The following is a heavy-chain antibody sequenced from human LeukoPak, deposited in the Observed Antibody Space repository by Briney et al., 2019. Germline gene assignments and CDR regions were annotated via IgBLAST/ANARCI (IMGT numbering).Heavy chain of an antibody. V-gene: IGHV3-23*01. CDR1: GFTFSSYE. Sequence: GGSLRLSCAASGFTFSSYEMNWVRQAPGKGLEWVSAISGSGGSTYYADSVKGRFTISRDNSKNTLYLQMNSLRAEDTAVYYCARDCIAAAGTDVGNFDYWGQGTLVTVS. CDR2: ISGSGGST. D-gene: IGHD6-13*01. J-gene: IGHJ4*02. CDR3: ARDCIAAAGTDVGNFDY.